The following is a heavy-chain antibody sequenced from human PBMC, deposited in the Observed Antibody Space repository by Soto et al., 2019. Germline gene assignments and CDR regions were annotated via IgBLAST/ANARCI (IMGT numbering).Heavy chain of an antibody. V-gene: IGHV4-59*01. J-gene: IGHJ4*02. D-gene: IGHD2-8*02. CDR1: GGSISGYY. CDR3: ARDKITGLFDY. Sequence: SETLSLTCTVSGGSISGYYWSWIRQPPGKGLEWIGYIYYSGSTNYNPSLKSRVTISVDTSKNQFSLKLSSVTAADTAVYYCARDKITGLFDYWGQGTLVTVSS. CDR2: IYYSGST.